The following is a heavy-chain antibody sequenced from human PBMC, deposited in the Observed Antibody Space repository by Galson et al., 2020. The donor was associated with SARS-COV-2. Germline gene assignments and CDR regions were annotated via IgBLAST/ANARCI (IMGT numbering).Heavy chain of an antibody. J-gene: IGHJ4*02. CDR3: AKSLWFGEILSPFDY. CDR1: GFTFSNFA. Sequence: GASLHISCAASGFTFSNFAMHWVRQAPGKGLEWVAVISDDGTNTYYRDSVKGRFSISRDNSKNTLYLQMNSLRVEDTAVYHCAKSLWFGEILSPFDYWGQGAQATVSS. D-gene: IGHD3-10*01. V-gene: IGHV3-30*18. CDR2: ISDDGTNT.